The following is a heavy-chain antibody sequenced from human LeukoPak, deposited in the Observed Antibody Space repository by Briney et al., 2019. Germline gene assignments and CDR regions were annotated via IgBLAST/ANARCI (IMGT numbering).Heavy chain of an antibody. CDR3: AGYYYDSSRGFDR. CDR1: GFKFDDYG. V-gene: IGHV3-20*04. Sequence: GGSLRLSCAASGFKFDDYGMSWVRQAPGKGLEWVCDINWNGAWTGNADSVKGRFTISRDNAKNSLYLQMNSLRAEDTALYYCAGYYYDSSRGFDRWGQGTLVTVSA. CDR2: INWNGAWT. D-gene: IGHD3-22*01. J-gene: IGHJ5*02.